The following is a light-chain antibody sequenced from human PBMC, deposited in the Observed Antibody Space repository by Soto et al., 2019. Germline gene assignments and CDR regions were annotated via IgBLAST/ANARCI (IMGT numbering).Light chain of an antibody. CDR2: RNN. CDR1: TSSIGRNY. Sequence: QSVLTQPPSASGTPGQRVTISCSGGTSSIGRNYVYWYQQLPGTAPKLVIYRNNQRPSGVPDRFSGSKSGTSAPLAIRGLRSEDEADYYCAAWDDSLSGLSVFGTGTKLTVL. J-gene: IGLJ1*01. V-gene: IGLV1-47*01. CDR3: AAWDDSLSGLSV.